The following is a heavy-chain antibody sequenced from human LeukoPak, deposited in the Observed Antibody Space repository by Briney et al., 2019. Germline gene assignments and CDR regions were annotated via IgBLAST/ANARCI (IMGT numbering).Heavy chain of an antibody. J-gene: IGHJ6*04. CDR3: ASGDTPAAIVDYYYYGMDV. CDR2: IIPIFGTA. Sequence: GASVNVSCKASGGTFSSYAISWVRQAPGQGLEWMGGIIPIFGTANYAQKLQGRVTITADESTSTAYMELSSLRSEDTAVYYCASGDTPAAIVDYYYYGMDVWGKGTTVTVSS. V-gene: IGHV1-69*13. CDR1: GGTFSSYA. D-gene: IGHD2-2*01.